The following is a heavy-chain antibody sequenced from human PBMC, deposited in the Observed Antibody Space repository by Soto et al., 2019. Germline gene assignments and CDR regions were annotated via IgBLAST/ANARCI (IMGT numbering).Heavy chain of an antibody. CDR3: AKDGDSISRNKPLEY. Sequence: PVGSLRLSCASSVFTFTIYAMCWVRQSPGKGLEWVSSISVSGDRTFYADSVKGRFTISRDNSRNTLHLQMNSLRAEDTAVYYCAKDGDSISRNKPLEYWGQGTLVSVSS. D-gene: IGHD3-22*01. CDR2: ISVSGDRT. V-gene: IGHV3-23*01. J-gene: IGHJ4*02. CDR1: VFTFTIYA.